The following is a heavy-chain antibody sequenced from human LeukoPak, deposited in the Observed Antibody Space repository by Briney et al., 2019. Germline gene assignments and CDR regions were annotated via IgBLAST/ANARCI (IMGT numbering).Heavy chain of an antibody. CDR3: ARDTYYYGSGSYYFDY. Sequence: SETLSLTCTVSGVSISSYYWSWMRQPAGKGLEWIGRTHTSGSTNYNPSLKSRVTMSVDTSKNQFSLKLSSVTAADTDVYFCARDTYYYGSGSYYFDYWGQGTLVTVSS. V-gene: IGHV4-4*07. D-gene: IGHD3-10*01. J-gene: IGHJ4*02. CDR1: GVSISSYY. CDR2: THTSGST.